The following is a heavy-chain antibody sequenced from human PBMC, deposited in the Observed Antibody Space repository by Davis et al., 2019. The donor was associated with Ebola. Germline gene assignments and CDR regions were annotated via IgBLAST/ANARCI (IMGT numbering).Heavy chain of an antibody. CDR2: INSDGSST. CDR1: GFIFSDYW. CDR3: ARDAYGCSSTSCYYYYGMDV. D-gene: IGHD2-2*01. Sequence: GESLKISCAASGFIFSDYWMHWVRQAPGKGLVWVSRINSDGSSTSYADSVKGRFTISRDNAKNTLYLQMNSLRAEDTAVYYCARDAYGCSSTSCYYYYGMDVWGQGTTVTVSS. J-gene: IGHJ6*02. V-gene: IGHV3-74*01.